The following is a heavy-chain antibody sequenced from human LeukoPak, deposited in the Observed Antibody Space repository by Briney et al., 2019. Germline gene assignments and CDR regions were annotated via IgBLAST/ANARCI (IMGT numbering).Heavy chain of an antibody. J-gene: IGHJ4*02. D-gene: IGHD6-19*01. CDR3: AKVRRAVARGFDY. CDR1: GFTLRRYT. CDR2: IGGSDGST. V-gene: IGHV3-23*01. Sequence: GGSLRLSCAASGFTLRRYTMRWVRHAPGKGLERGSVIGGSDGSTYYTDSVKGRFTIYRDNSKNTLYLQMNRLRAEDAAVYFCAKVRRAVARGFDYWGQGTLVTVSS.